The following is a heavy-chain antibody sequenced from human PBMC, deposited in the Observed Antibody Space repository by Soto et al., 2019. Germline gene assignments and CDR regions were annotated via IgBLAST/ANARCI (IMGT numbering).Heavy chain of an antibody. CDR1: AYSFTNYG. V-gene: IGHV1-18*04. CDR2: ISSYNGHT. D-gene: IGHD6-6*01. J-gene: IGHJ6*02. Sequence: QVQLVQSGAEVKKPGASVKVSCKASAYSFTNYGFSWVRQAPGQGLEWMGWISSYNGHTNYVQKLQGRVTMTTDTPTSTVYMELRSLISADRAVYYCARRPARPHHYYDGMDVWGQGTTVTVSS. CDR3: ARRPARPHHYYDGMDV.